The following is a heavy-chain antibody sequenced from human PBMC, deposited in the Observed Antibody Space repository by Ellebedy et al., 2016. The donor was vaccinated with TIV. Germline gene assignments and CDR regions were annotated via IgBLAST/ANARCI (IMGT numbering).Heavy chain of an antibody. V-gene: IGHV5-51*01. CDR2: IYPGDSDT. CDR1: GYSFTSYW. J-gene: IGHJ4*02. Sequence: KVSCKGSGYSFTSYWIGWVRQMPGKGLEWMGIIYPGDSDTRYSPSFQGQVTISADKSISTAYLQWSSLKASDTAMYYCARHHYYYDSSGYPDYWGQGTLVTVSS. D-gene: IGHD3-22*01. CDR3: ARHHYYYDSSGYPDY.